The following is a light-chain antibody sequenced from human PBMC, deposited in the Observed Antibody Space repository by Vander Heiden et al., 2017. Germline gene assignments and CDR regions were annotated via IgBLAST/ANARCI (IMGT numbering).Light chain of an antibody. CDR2: GAS. V-gene: IGKV3-20*01. J-gene: IGKJ3*01. CDR1: QSVSSSY. Sequence: ELVLTQSPGTLSLSPGERATLSCRASQSVSSSYLAWYQQKPGQAPRLLIYGASSRATGIPDRLSGSGSGTDFTLTISRLEPEDFAVYYCQQYGSSPFTFGPGTKVDIK. CDR3: QQYGSSPFT.